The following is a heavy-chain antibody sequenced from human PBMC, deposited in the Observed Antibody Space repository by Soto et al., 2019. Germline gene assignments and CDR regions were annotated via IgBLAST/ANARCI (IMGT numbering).Heavy chain of an antibody. J-gene: IGHJ4*02. Sequence: ESGGGVVQPGRSLRLSCAASGFTFSSYGMHWVRQAPGKGLEWVAVISYDGSNKYYADSVKGRFTISRDNSKNTLYLQMNSLRAEDTAVYYCAADLYYYDSSGYTTGYWGQGTLVTVSS. CDR2: ISYDGSNK. D-gene: IGHD3-22*01. V-gene: IGHV3-30*03. CDR1: GFTFSSYG. CDR3: AADLYYYDSSGYTTGY.